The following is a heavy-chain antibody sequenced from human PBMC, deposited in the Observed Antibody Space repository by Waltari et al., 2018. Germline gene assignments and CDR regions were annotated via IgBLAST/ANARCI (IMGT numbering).Heavy chain of an antibody. V-gene: IGHV3-53*01. Sequence: EVQLVESGGGLIQPGGSLRLSCAASGFTVSSNYMSWVRQAPGKGLEWVSVIYSGGSTYYADSVKGRFTISRDNSKNTLYLQMNSLRAEDTAVYYCAKVPVWFGELPSLCFDYWGQGTLVTVSS. CDR2: IYSGGST. CDR3: AKVPVWFGELPSLCFDY. CDR1: GFTVSSNY. J-gene: IGHJ4*02. D-gene: IGHD3-10*01.